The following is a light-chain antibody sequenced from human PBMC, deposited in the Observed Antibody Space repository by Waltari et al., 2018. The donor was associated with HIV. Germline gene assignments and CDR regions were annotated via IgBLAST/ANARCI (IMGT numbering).Light chain of an antibody. CDR3: MQALQTPRT. CDR2: MGS. V-gene: IGKV2-28*01. J-gene: IGKJ1*01. Sequence: EIVMSQYPLSLPVTPGEPPSIVYRSNQSLLHTNGHNYLDWYFQKPGQSPQVLIYMGSNRPSGVPERFSGTGSGTDFTLKIRTVEAEDVGIYYCMQALQTPRTFGQGTKVEVK. CDR1: QSLLHTNGHNY.